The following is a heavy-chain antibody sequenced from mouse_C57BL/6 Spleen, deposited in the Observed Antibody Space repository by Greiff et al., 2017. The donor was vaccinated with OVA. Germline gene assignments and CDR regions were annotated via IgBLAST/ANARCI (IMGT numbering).Heavy chain of an antibody. D-gene: IGHD1-1*01. CDR2: IYPGDGDT. CDR3: ARLRSSGAMDY. J-gene: IGHJ4*01. Sequence: VHLVESGAELVKPGASVKISCKASGYAFSSYWMNWVKQRPGKGLEWIGQIYPGDGDTNYNGKFKGKATLTADKSSSTAYMQLSSLTSEDSAVYFCARLRSSGAMDYWGQGTSVTVSS. V-gene: IGHV1-80*01. CDR1: GYAFSSYW.